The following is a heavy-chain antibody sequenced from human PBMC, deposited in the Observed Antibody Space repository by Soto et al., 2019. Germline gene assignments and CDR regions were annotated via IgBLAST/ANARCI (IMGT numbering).Heavy chain of an antibody. Sequence: PGGSLRLSCAASGFTASTYSMHWVRQAPGKGLEWVAAISSDGSNKYYADSVKGRFTISRDKSKNSLYVQMDRLRHDDTGVYYCARDQGYSYGYFARWFDSWGQGTLVTVSS. V-gene: IGHV3-30-3*01. CDR3: ARDQGYSYGYFARWFDS. CDR1: GFTASTYS. D-gene: IGHD5-18*01. J-gene: IGHJ5*01. CDR2: ISSDGSNK.